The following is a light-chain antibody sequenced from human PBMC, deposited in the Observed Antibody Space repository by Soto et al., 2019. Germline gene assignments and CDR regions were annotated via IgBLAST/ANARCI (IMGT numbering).Light chain of an antibody. CDR1: QSVLYSANNNNY. CDR3: QQYYSIPHT. CDR2: LAS. J-gene: IGKJ2*01. Sequence: DIVMTQSPDSLAVSLGERATINCKPSQSVLYSANNNNYLAWYQQKPGQPPRLLVYLASTRESGVPDRFSGSGSGTDFTLTISSLQAEDVAVYYCQQYYSIPHTFGQGTMLEIK. V-gene: IGKV4-1*01.